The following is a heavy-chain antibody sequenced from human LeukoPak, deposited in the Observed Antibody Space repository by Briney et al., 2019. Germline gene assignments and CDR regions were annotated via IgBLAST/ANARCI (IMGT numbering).Heavy chain of an antibody. V-gene: IGHV4-34*01. CDR1: GGSISSGGYS. D-gene: IGHD6-19*01. CDR2: INQRRNT. Sequence: SETLSLTCAVSGGSISSGGYSWSWIRQPPGTGLEWIGEINQRRNTNYNPSLKSRVTISIDTSKNQFSLKLSSVTAADTAVYYCARHGWHAWYFDLWGRGTLVTVSS. CDR3: ARHGWHAWYFDL. J-gene: IGHJ2*01.